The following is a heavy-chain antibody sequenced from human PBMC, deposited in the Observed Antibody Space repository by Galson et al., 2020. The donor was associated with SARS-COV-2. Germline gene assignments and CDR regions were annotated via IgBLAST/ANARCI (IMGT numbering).Heavy chain of an antibody. D-gene: IGHD4-17*01. CDR2: IRGGGGST. Sequence: GGSLRLSCAASGFTFSRYAMAWVRQAPGTGLEWVSGIRGGGGSTYYADSVKGRFTISRDISQNTVYLQMSSLRAEDTAVYYCAKDRGNDYGDQLDFWGQGTQGTVSS. CDR1: GFTFSRYA. CDR3: AKDRGNDYGDQLDF. J-gene: IGHJ4*02. V-gene: IGHV3-23*01.